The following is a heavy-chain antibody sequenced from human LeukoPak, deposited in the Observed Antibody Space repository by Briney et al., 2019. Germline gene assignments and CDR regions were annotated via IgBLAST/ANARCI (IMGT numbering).Heavy chain of an antibody. V-gene: IGHV4-61*01. CDR3: ARVDSSGWYIY. CDR1: AGSVSSDTYY. Sequence: NPSETLSLTCIVSAGSVSSDTYYWSWIRQPPGKGLEWIGYIYYSGSTNYNPSLKSRVTISVDTSKNQFSLKLSSVTAADTAVYYCARVDSSGWYIYWGQGTLVTVSS. CDR2: IYYSGST. D-gene: IGHD6-19*01. J-gene: IGHJ4*02.